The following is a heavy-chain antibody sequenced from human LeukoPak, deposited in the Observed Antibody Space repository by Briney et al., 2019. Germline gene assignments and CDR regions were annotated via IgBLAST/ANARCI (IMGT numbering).Heavy chain of an antibody. V-gene: IGHV1-8*01. CDR1: GYTFTSYD. CDR2: MNPNSGNT. CDR3: ARGRRGIVGATTGYYFDY. J-gene: IGHJ4*02. Sequence: GASVKVSCKASGYTFTSYDINWVRQATGQGLEWMGWMNPNSGNTGYAQKFQGRVTMTRNTSISTAYMELSSLRSEDTAAYYCARGRRGIVGATTGYYFDYWGQGTLVTVSS. D-gene: IGHD1-26*01.